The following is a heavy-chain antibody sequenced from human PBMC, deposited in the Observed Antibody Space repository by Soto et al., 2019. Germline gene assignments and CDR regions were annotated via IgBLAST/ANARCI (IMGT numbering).Heavy chain of an antibody. CDR1: GYTFTSYY. Sequence: QVQLVQSGAEVKKPGASVKVSCKASGYTFTSYYMHWVRQAPGQGLEWMGIINPSGGSTSYAQKFQGRVTMTRDTSMSTVYMELSSLRSEDTAVYYCAREVGIAAAGTLYFDYWGQGTLVTVSS. CDR2: INPSGGST. D-gene: IGHD6-13*01. V-gene: IGHV1-46*01. CDR3: AREVGIAAAGTLYFDY. J-gene: IGHJ4*02.